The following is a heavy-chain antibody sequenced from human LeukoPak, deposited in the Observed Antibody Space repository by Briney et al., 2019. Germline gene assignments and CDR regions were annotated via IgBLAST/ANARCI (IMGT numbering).Heavy chain of an antibody. CDR3: ARDPDTVMVY. J-gene: IGHJ4*02. D-gene: IGHD5-18*01. CDR1: GSTFSSYA. Sequence: ASVKVSCKASGSTFSSYAISWVRQAPGQGLEWMGWISASNGYTNYAQDLQGRVTMTTDTSTSTAYMELRSLRSDDTAVYYCARDPDTVMVYWGQGTLVTVSS. CDR2: ISASNGYT. V-gene: IGHV1-18*01.